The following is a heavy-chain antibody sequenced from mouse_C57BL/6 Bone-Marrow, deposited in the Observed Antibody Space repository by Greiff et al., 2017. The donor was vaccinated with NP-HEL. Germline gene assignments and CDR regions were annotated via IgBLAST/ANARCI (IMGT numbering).Heavy chain of an antibody. J-gene: IGHJ3*01. D-gene: IGHD2-3*01. Sequence: QVQLQQPGAELVKPGASVKLSCKASGYTFTSYWMQWVKQRPGQGLEWIGEIDPSDSYTNYNQKFKGKATLTVDTSSSTAYMQLSSLTSEDSAVYYCARYDYWGQETLVTVSA. CDR3: ARYDY. CDR2: IDPSDSYT. CDR1: GYTFTSYW. V-gene: IGHV1-50*01.